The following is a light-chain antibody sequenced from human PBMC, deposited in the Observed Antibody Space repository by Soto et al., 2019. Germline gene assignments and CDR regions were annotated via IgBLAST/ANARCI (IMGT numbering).Light chain of an antibody. J-gene: IGKJ1*01. CDR2: AAS. Sequence: IPLTQSPSSLSASVGDRVTITCRASQGIRNDLVWYQQKPGKAPKLLIYAASSLQSGVPSRFSGSGSGTDFTLTISSLQPEDFATYYCLQDYTYPRTFGQGTKVDIK. CDR3: LQDYTYPRT. CDR1: QGIRND. V-gene: IGKV1-6*01.